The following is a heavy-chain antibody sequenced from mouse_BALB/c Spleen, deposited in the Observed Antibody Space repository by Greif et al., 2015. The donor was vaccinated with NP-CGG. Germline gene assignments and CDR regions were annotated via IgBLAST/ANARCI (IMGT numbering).Heavy chain of an antibody. Sequence: QVQLKESGAELVKPGASVELSCKASGYTFTSYWMHWVKQRPGQGLEWIGEINPSNGRTNYNEKFKSKATLTVDKSSSTAYMQLSSLTSEDSAVYYCAIYDGYYYYAMDYWGQGTSVTVSS. CDR2: INPSNGRT. CDR3: AIYDGYYYYAMDY. D-gene: IGHD2-3*01. J-gene: IGHJ4*01. CDR1: GYTFTSYW. V-gene: IGHV1S81*02.